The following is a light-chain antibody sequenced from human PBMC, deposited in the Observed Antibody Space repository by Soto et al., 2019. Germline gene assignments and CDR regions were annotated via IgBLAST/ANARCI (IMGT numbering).Light chain of an antibody. J-gene: IGKJ1*01. Sequence: DIQMTQSPSTLSGSVGDRVTITCRASQTISSWLAWYQQKPGKAPKLLIYKASTLKSGVPSRFSGSGSGTEFNLTISRLQHDDFATYYCQHSNSYSEAFGQGTKVELK. CDR1: QTISSW. V-gene: IGKV1-5*03. CDR2: KAS. CDR3: QHSNSYSEA.